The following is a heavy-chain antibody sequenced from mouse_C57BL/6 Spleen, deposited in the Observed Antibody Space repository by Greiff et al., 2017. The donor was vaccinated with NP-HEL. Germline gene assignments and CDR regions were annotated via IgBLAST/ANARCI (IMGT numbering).Heavy chain of an antibody. D-gene: IGHD3-2*02. V-gene: IGHV1-78*01. CDR2: IYPRDGST. Sequence: VQLQQSDAELVKPGASVKISCKVSGYTFTDHTIHWMKQRPEQGLEWIGYIYPRDGSTKYNEKFKGKATLTADKSSSTAYMQLNSLTSEDSAVYFWARDGQLRLQGFAYWGQGTLVTVSA. CDR1: GYTFTDHT. CDR3: ARDGQLRLQGFAY. J-gene: IGHJ3*01.